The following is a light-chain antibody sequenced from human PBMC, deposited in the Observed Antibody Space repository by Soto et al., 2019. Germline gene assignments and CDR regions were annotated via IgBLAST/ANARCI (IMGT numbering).Light chain of an antibody. J-gene: IGLJ1*01. CDR2: DVS. CDR1: SGGMGDYNY. Sequence: TALTRPASVNGXSGRSGAIANEKRSGGMGDYNYLSWYQQHPRKVPTVLIYDVSNRPSGVSYRFSGTKSGNTASLTVSGLHAEDEADYYCCSYTRSGTLIFGTGTKVTVL. V-gene: IGLV2-14*01. CDR3: CSYTRSGTLI.